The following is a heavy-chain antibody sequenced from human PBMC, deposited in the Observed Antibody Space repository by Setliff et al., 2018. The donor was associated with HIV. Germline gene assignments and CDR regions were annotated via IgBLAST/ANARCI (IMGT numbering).Heavy chain of an antibody. CDR2: TIPMFGTA. CDR1: GGTFGIYG. J-gene: IGHJ4*02. D-gene: IGHD2-2*01. V-gene: IGHV1-69*13. Sequence: SVKVSCKASGGTFGIYGISWVRQAPGQGLEWMGGTIPMFGTANYAQRFQGRVTITADESTNTGYMELSGLRFEDTAVYYCARESACSSTSCPKVLDYWGQGTLVTVSS. CDR3: ARESACSSTSCPKVLDY.